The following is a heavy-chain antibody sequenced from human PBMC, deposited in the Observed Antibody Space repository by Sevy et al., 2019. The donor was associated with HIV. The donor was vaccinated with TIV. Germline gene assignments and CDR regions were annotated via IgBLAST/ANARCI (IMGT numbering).Heavy chain of an antibody. CDR2: ITGSGYI. J-gene: IGHJ4*02. Sequence: GGSLRLSCAASGFTFSSYDMHWVRQAPGKGLKWVSSITGSGYISNADSVKGRFTISRDDAKNSLYLQMNSLRVEDMAMYYCAILSSCGGACYIFDYWGQGTLVTVSS. CDR3: AILSSCGGACYIFDY. CDR1: GFTFSSYD. V-gene: IGHV3-21*01. D-gene: IGHD2-21*02.